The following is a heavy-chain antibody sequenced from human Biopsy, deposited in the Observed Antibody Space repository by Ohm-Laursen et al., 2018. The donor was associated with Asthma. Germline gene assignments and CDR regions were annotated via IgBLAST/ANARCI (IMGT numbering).Heavy chain of an antibody. CDR2: ISKDASTQ. D-gene: IGHD1-1*01. J-gene: IGHJ3*02. V-gene: IGHV3-30*18. CDR1: GFSFSNFA. Sequence: SLRLSCAAPGFSFSNFAIHWVRQAPGKGLEWVGVISKDASTQDYADSVKGRFTMARDNSKNTLDLQMNSLREEDTAVYYCVKDGTDDAFDIWGQGTVVSVSS. CDR3: VKDGTDDAFDI.